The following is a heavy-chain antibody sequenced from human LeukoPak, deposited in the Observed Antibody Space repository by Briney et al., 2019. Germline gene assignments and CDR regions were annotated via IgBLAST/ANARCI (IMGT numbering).Heavy chain of an antibody. J-gene: IGHJ4*02. CDR3: ARDPYEVGGFEY. CDR1: GYTFINYA. D-gene: IGHD1-26*01. CDR2: INSGNGNT. V-gene: IGHV1-3*04. Sequence: ASVKLSCKTSGYTFINYAMQWVRQAPGQRLEWVGWINSGNGNTKYSQKLQGRVTITTDTSASTAYMELSSLTSEDRAVYYCARDPYEVGGFEYWGQGTLVTVSS.